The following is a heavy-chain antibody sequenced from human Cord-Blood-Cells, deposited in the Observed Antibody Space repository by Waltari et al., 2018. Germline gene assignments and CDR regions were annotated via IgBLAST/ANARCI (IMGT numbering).Heavy chain of an antibody. V-gene: IGHV3-30-3*01. D-gene: IGHD3-22*01. CDR3: ARDSSGYYAFDI. CDR1: GFTFSSYA. Sequence: QVQLVESGGGVVQPGRSLRLSCAASGFTFSSYAMHWVRQGPGKGLEWVAVISYDGSNKYYADSGKGRFTISRDNSKNTLYLQMNSLRAEDTAVYYCARDSSGYYAFDIWGQGTMVTVSS. J-gene: IGHJ3*02. CDR2: ISYDGSNK.